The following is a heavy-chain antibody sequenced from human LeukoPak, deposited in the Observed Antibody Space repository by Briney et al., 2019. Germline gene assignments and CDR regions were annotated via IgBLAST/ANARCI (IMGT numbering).Heavy chain of an antibody. J-gene: IGHJ6*02. CDR1: GFTFGDYA. CDR2: IRSKAYGGTT. Sequence: PGGSLRLSCTASGFTFGDYAMSWFRQAPGKGLEWVGFIRSKAYGGTTEYAASVKGRFTISRDDSKSIAYLQMNSLKTEDTAVYYCTREYYYDSSGYYYYYGMDVWGQETTVTVSS. D-gene: IGHD3-22*01. CDR3: TREYYYDSSGYYYYYGMDV. V-gene: IGHV3-49*03.